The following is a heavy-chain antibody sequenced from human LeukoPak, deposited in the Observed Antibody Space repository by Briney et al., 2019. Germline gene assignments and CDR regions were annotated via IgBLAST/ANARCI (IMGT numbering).Heavy chain of an antibody. Sequence: SGTLSLTCAVSGDSISSGNWWTWVRQSPGKGLEWIGEIYHSGNTNYNPSLKSRVTISVDKSRNQFSLKLNSVTAADTAVYFCASSSTGTAEFFQHWGQGTLVTVSS. CDR2: IYHSGNT. CDR3: ASSSTGTAEFFQH. V-gene: IGHV4-4*02. J-gene: IGHJ1*01. D-gene: IGHD1-1*01. CDR1: GDSISSGNW.